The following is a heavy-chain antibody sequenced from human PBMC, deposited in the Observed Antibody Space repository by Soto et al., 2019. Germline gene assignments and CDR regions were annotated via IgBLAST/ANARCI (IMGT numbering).Heavy chain of an antibody. CDR1: GFTVSSNY. V-gene: IGHV3-66*01. Sequence: EVQLVESGGGLVQPGGSLRLSCAASGFTVSSNYMTWVRQAPGKGLEWVSILYTGGSNSYTASVKGRFTISRDNSKNTLYLQMNSLGAEDTAGYYWARGGSSGWYYFDSWGQGVLVTV. CDR2: LYTGGSN. J-gene: IGHJ4*02. D-gene: IGHD6-19*01. CDR3: ARGGSSGWYYFDS.